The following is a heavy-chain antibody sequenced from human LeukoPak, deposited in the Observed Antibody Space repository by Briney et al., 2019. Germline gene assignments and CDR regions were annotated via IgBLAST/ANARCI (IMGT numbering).Heavy chain of an antibody. V-gene: IGHV3-48*04. J-gene: IGHJ4*02. Sequence: GGSLRLSCAASGFTFNTYSMNWVRQAPGKGLEWVSYINSRSTTIEYADSVKGRFTISRDNAKDSLYLQMNSLRAEDTAVYYCVRDGFYSDSSGYPFGYWGQGTLVTVSS. CDR3: VRDGFYSDSSGYPFGY. CDR2: INSRSTTI. D-gene: IGHD3-22*01. CDR1: GFTFNTYS.